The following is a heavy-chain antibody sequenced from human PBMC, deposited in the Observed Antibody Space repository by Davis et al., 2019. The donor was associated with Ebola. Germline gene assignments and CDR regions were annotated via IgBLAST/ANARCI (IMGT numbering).Heavy chain of an antibody. CDR3: ARQIVVVVAASKTGRFDP. J-gene: IGHJ5*02. CDR2: IYPGDSDT. V-gene: IGHV5-51*01. D-gene: IGHD2-15*01. CDR1: GYSFTSYW. Sequence: GESLKISCKRSGYSFTSYWIGWVRQMPGKGLEWMGIIYPGDSDTRYSPSFQVQVTISADNSICTAYLQWSSLKASDTAMYYCARQIVVVVAASKTGRFDPWGQGTLVTVSS.